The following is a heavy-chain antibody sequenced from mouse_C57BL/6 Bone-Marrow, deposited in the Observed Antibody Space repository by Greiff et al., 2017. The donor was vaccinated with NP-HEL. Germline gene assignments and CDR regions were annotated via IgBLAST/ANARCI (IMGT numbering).Heavy chain of an antibody. Sequence: QVQLQQPGAELVRPGTSVKLSCKASGYTFTSYWMHWVKQRPGQGLEWIGVIDPSDSYTNYNQKFKGKATLTVEPSSSTAYMQLSSLTSEDSAVYYCARDYYGSSYGAMDYWGQGTSVTVSS. CDR2: IDPSDSYT. D-gene: IGHD1-1*01. CDR1: GYTFTSYW. J-gene: IGHJ4*01. CDR3: ARDYYGSSYGAMDY. V-gene: IGHV1-59*01.